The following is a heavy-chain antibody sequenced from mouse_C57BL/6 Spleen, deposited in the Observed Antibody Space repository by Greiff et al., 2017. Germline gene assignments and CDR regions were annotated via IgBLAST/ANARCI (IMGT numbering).Heavy chain of an antibody. CDR1: GYSFTSYY. J-gene: IGHJ4*01. CDR2: IYPGSGNT. CDR3: ARTGDYAMDY. V-gene: IGHV1-66*01. D-gene: IGHD3-1*01. Sequence: QVQLQQSGPELVKPGASVKISCKASGYSFTSYYIHWVKQRPGQGLEWIGWIYPGSGNTKYNEKFKGKATLTADTSSSTVYMQLSSLTSEDSAVYYCARTGDYAMDYWGQGTSVTVSS.